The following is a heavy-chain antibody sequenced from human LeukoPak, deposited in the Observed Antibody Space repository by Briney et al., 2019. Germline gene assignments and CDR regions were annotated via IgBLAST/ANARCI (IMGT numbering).Heavy chain of an antibody. V-gene: IGHV3-48*01. CDR3: ARYGNAFAY. J-gene: IGHJ4*02. D-gene: IGHD4-17*01. Sequence: PGGSLRLSCAASGFTFSSYSMNWVRQAPGKGLEWVSYISSSSSTIYYADSVKGRFTISRDNAKNSLYLQMNSLRAEDTAVYYCARYGNAFAYWGQGTLVTISS. CDR1: GFTFSSYS. CDR2: ISSSSSTI.